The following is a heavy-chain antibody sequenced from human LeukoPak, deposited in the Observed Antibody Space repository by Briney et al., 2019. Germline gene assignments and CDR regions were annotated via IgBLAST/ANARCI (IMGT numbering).Heavy chain of an antibody. D-gene: IGHD4-17*01. CDR1: GFTFTSYE. Sequence: GGSLRLSCAASGFTFTSYEMNWVRQAPGKGLEWVSYISSSGTTIYYAGSLKGRFTISRDNAKNSLYLQMNSLRAEDTAVYYCARPRYYGGMDVWGKGATVTVSS. V-gene: IGHV3-48*03. CDR2: ISSSGTTI. CDR3: ARPRYYGGMDV. J-gene: IGHJ6*03.